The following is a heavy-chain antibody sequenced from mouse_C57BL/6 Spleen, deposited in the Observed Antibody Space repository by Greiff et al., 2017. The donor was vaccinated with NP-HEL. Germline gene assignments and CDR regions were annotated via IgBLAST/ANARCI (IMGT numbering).Heavy chain of an antibody. CDR1: GYTFTSYW. CDR3: ARRLDGNYNFDV. Sequence: QVQLKQSGAELAKPGASVKLSCKASGYTFTSYWMHWVKQRPGQGLEWIGYINPSSGYTKYNQKFKDKATLTADKSSSTAYMQLSSLTSEDSAVYYCARRLDGNYNFDVWGTGTTVTVSS. D-gene: IGHD2-1*01. CDR2: INPSSGYT. V-gene: IGHV1-7*01. J-gene: IGHJ1*03.